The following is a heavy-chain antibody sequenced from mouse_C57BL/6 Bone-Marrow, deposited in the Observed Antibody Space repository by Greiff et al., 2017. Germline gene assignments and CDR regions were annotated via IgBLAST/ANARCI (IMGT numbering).Heavy chain of an antibody. J-gene: IGHJ4*01. V-gene: IGHV1-69*01. CDR2: IDPSDSYT. CDR1: GYTFTSYW. CDR3: TRPYYDYDRGYYAMDY. Sequence: QVQLQQSGAELVMPGASVKLSCKASGYTFTSYWMHWVKQRPGQGLEWIGEIDPSDSYTNYNQKFKGKSTLTVDKSSSTAYMELRSLTSEDSAVYYCTRPYYDYDRGYYAMDYWGQGTSVTVSS. D-gene: IGHD2-4*01.